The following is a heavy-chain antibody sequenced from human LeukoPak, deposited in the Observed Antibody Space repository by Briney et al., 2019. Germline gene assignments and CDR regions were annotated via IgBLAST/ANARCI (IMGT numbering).Heavy chain of an antibody. J-gene: IGHJ4*02. D-gene: IGHD6-19*01. CDR2: INAGNGNT. CDR1: GYTFTSYA. Sequence: ASVKVSCKASGYTFTSYAMHWVRQAPGQRLEWMGWINAGNGNTKYSQEIQGRVTITRDTSASTAYMELSSLRSEDMAVYYCARRSSGWYYFDYWGQGTLVTVSS. CDR3: ARRSSGWYYFDY. V-gene: IGHV1-3*03.